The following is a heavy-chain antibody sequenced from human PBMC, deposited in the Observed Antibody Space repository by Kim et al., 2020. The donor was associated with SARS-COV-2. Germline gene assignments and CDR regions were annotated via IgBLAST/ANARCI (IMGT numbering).Heavy chain of an antibody. V-gene: IGHV3-7*03. CDR3: ARDSGGVDTAMVSWIYYFDY. J-gene: IGHJ4*02. CDR1: GFTFSSYW. D-gene: IGHD5-18*01. Sequence: GGSLRLSCAASGFTFSSYWMSWVRQAPGKGLEWVANIKQDGSEKYYVDSVKGRFTISRDNAKNSLYLQMNSLRAEDTAVYYCARDSGGVDTAMVSWIYYFDYWGQGTLVTVSS. CDR2: IKQDGSEK.